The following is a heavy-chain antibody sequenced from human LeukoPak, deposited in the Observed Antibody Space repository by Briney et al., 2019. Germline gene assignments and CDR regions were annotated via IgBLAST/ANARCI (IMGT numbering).Heavy chain of an antibody. D-gene: IGHD6-13*01. CDR3: VRCRSSYYFDY. CDR1: GFTFSSYW. CDR2: IKEDGSEK. J-gene: IGHJ4*02. Sequence: PGGSLRLSCAASGFTFSSYWMSWVRQAPGKGLEWVADIKEDGSEKYYVDSVKGRFIISRDNAKNSLYLQMNSLRAGDMAVYYCVRCRSSYYFDYWGQGTLVTVSS. V-gene: IGHV3-7*03.